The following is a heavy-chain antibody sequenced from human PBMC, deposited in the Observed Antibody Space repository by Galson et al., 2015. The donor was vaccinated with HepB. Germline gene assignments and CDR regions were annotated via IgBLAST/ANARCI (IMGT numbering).Heavy chain of an antibody. D-gene: IGHD6-13*01. CDR3: AKVADASSWYHFDY. V-gene: IGHV3-23*01. CDR2: IGGSGVNT. Sequence: LRLSCAVSGFTFRNYAMTWVRQAPGKGLEWVSGIGGSGVNTYYADSVKGRFTISRDNSKNTLYLQMNSLRADDTAIYYCAKVADASSWYHFDYWGQGTLVTVSS. CDR1: GFTFRNYA. J-gene: IGHJ4*02.